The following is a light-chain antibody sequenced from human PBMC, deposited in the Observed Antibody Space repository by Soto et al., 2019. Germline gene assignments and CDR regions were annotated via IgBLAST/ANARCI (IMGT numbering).Light chain of an antibody. Sequence: QSVLTQPPSASGTPGQRVTISCSGSSSNIGSNYVYWYQQLPGTAPNLLIYRNNQRPSGVPDRFSGSKSGTSASLAISGLRSEDEADYYCAAWDDSLSGVVFGGGTKLNVL. V-gene: IGLV1-47*01. CDR3: AAWDDSLSGVV. CDR2: RNN. J-gene: IGLJ2*01. CDR1: SSNIGSNY.